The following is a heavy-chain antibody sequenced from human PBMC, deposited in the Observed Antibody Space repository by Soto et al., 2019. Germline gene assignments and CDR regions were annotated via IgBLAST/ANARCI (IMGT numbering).Heavy chain of an antibody. CDR1: GFSLSTSGVD. CDR3: AHRRAYSNPPEYFFDY. J-gene: IGHJ4*01. CDR2: IYWDDDK. Sequence: QITLKESGPTLVKPTQTLTLTCTFSGFSLSTSGVDVGWIRQPPGKDLEWLALIYWDDDKRYKPTLKSRITITNGTPRMQGFSTMTNMNPLDTATYYCAHRRAYSNPPEYFFDYWGHGTLVTVSS. D-gene: IGHD3-16*01. V-gene: IGHV2-5*02.